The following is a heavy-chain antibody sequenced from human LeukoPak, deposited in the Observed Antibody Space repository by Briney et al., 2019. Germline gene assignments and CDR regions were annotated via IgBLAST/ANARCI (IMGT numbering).Heavy chain of an antibody. D-gene: IGHD6-19*01. CDR3: ATKEPSTSGWSY. Sequence: GGSLRLSCAASGFTFNRDWTAWVRQAPGKGLEWVANIKENGSEKNYVDSVKGRFTISRDNAVNSVYLQMNDLRAEDTGVYYCATKEPSTSGWSYWGQGTLVTVSS. V-gene: IGHV3-7*01. J-gene: IGHJ4*02. CDR2: IKENGSEK. CDR1: GFTFNRDW.